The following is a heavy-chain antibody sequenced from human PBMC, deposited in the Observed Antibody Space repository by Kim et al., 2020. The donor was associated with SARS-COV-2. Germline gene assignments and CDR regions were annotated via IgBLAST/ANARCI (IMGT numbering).Heavy chain of an antibody. CDR3: ASSYYYGMDV. V-gene: IGHV1-46*01. J-gene: IGHJ6*02. Sequence: STSYAHEVQGGVTMTRDTSTSTVYMELSSLRSEDTAVYYCASSYYYGMDVWGQGTTVTVSS. CDR2: ST.